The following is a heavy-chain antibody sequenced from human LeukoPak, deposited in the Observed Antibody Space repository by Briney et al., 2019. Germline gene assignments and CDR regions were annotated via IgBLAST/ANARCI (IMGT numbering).Heavy chain of an antibody. J-gene: IGHJ3*01. CDR1: GFTFSSYE. CDR2: IKSKTDGGTT. CDR3: TTGDPWDHWFL. V-gene: IGHV3-15*01. Sequence: GGSLRLSCAASGFTFSSYEMNWVRQAPGKGLEWVGRIKSKTDGGTTDYAAPVKGRFTISRDDSKNTLYLQMDSLKTEDTAVYSCTTGDPWDHWFLWGQGTMVAVSS. D-gene: IGHD3-10*01.